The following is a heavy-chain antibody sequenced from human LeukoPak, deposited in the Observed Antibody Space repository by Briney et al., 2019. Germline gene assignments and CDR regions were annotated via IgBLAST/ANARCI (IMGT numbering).Heavy chain of an antibody. Sequence: GGSLRLSCAASGFPFSTYGLHWVRQAPGKGLEWVAVTHADAIHGNNKYYADSVKGRFTISRDNSKNTLYLQMNSLRAEDTAVYYCARGRSSSHPEIIWFDPWGQGTLVTVSS. V-gene: IGHV3-30*19. CDR1: GFPFSTYG. CDR2: THADAIHGNNK. J-gene: IGHJ5*02. CDR3: ARGRSSSHPEIIWFDP. D-gene: IGHD2-2*01.